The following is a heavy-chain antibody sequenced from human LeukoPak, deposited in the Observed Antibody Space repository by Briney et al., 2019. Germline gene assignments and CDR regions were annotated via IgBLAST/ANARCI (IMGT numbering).Heavy chain of an antibody. CDR1: GGSISSYY. D-gene: IGHD3-10*01. J-gene: IGHJ4*02. CDR3: ARSLSPNYYGSGSYDY. V-gene: IGHV4-4*07. CDR2: IYTSGST. Sequence: PSETLSLTCTVSGGSISSYYWSWIRQPAGKGLEWIGRIYTSGSTNYNPSLKSRVTMSVDTSKKQFSLKLSSVTAADTAVYYCARSLSPNYYGSGSYDYWGQGTLVTVSS.